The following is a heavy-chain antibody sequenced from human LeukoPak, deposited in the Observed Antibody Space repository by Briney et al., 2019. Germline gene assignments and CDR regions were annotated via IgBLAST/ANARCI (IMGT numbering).Heavy chain of an antibody. D-gene: IGHD3-3*01. Sequence: ASVKVSCKASGYTFTSYGISWVRQAPGQGLERMGWISAYNGNTNYAQKLQGRVTMTTDTSTSTAYMELRSLRSDDTAVYYCAREHPYYDFWSGYYRSNWFDPWGQGTLVTVSS. J-gene: IGHJ5*02. CDR2: ISAYNGNT. CDR1: GYTFTSYG. V-gene: IGHV1-18*01. CDR3: AREHPYYDFWSGYYRSNWFDP.